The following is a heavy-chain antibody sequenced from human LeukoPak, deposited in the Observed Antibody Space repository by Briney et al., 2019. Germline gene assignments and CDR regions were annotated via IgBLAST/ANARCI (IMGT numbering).Heavy chain of an antibody. J-gene: IGHJ4*02. CDR3: AGLEGRYSTDWFYFFDY. D-gene: IGHD6-19*01. CDR1: GGSISSLNL. CDR2: MYLGGTT. V-gene: IGHV4-4*02. Sequence: SETLSLTCIVSGGSISSLNLWSWLRQPPGKGLEWIGEMYLGGTTNFNPSLKSRVTILIDKSKNQLSLQLTSVTAADTAVYYCAGLEGRYSTDWFYFFDYWGQGALATVSS.